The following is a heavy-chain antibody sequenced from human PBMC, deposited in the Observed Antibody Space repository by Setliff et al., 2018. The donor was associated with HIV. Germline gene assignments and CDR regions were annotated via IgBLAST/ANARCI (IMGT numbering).Heavy chain of an antibody. Sequence: PGGSLRLSCAASGFNFDIFAMHWVRQAPGKGLEWVSNTKYDGSESYYVDSVKGRFIASTDNARNSLFLEMNSLRAEDTAVYYCARAYNVYDYRFDSSGYDYWGQGTLVTVSS. D-gene: IGHD3-22*01. V-gene: IGHV3-7*03. CDR3: ARAYNVYDYRFDSSGYDY. CDR1: GFNFDIFA. CDR2: TKYDGSES. J-gene: IGHJ4*02.